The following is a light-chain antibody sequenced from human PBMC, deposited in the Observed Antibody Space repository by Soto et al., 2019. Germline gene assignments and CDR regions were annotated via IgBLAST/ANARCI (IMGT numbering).Light chain of an antibody. CDR3: QSYDSSLSGSV. CDR1: RSNIGAAYD. Sequence: QLVLTQPPSVSGAPGQRVTISCTGSRSNIGAAYDVHWYQHLPGTAPKLLIYGNINRPSGVPDRFSGSKSGASASLAITGLQAEDEADYYCQSYDSSLSGSVFGGGTKLTVL. CDR2: GNI. J-gene: IGLJ2*01. V-gene: IGLV1-40*01.